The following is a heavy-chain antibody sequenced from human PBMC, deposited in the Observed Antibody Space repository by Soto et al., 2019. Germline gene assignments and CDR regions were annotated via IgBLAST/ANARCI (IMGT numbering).Heavy chain of an antibody. Sequence: QVQLVQSGAEVKKPGSSVKVSCKASGGTFSSYAISWVRQAPGQGLEWMGGIIPIFGTANYAQKFQGRVTITADESTSTAYMELSSLRSEDTAVYSCASLRRQQGGSSYGYEPGRFDYWGQGTLVTVSS. CDR1: GGTFSSYA. D-gene: IGHD5-18*01. J-gene: IGHJ4*02. CDR2: IIPIFGTA. CDR3: ASLRRQQGGSSYGYEPGRFDY. V-gene: IGHV1-69*12.